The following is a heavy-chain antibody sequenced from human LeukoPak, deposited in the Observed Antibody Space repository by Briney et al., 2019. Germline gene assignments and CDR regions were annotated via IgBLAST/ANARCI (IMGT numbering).Heavy chain of an antibody. J-gene: IGHJ4*02. D-gene: IGHD5-18*01. CDR2: IIPIFGTA. CDR1: GGSFSSYA. V-gene: IGHV1-69*05. Sequence: GSSVKVSCNASGGSFSSYAISWVRQAPGEGLEWMGGIIPIFGTANYAQKFQGRVTITTDESTSTAYMELSSLRSEDTAVYYCAGGTAMAGDYWGQGTLVTVSS. CDR3: AGGTAMAGDY.